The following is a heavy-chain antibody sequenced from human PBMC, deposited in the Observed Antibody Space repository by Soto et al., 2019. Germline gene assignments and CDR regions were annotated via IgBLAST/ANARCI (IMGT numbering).Heavy chain of an antibody. CDR3: ARVLLWFGAPYYFAY. J-gene: IGHJ4*02. CDR1: GFTFSSYA. D-gene: IGHD3-10*01. CDR2: ISGGGGST. Sequence: PGGSLRLSCAASGFTFSSYAMSWVRQAPGKGLEWVSAISGGGGSTYYADSVKGRFTISRDNSKNTLYLQMNSLRAEDTAVYYCARVLLWFGAPYYFAYWGQGTLVTVSS. V-gene: IGHV3-23*01.